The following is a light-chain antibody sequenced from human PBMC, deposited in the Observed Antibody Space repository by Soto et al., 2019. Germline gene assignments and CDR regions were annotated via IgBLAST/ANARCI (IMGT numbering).Light chain of an antibody. CDR2: GNS. J-gene: IGLJ3*02. Sequence: QSVLTQPPSVSGAPGQRVTISCTGSSSNIGAGYDVHWYQKLPGTAPKLLIHGNSNRPSGVPDRFSGSKSGTSASLAITGLQAEDEADYYCQSYDSSLSGSWVFGGGTKLTVL. V-gene: IGLV1-40*01. CDR1: SSNIGAGYD. CDR3: QSYDSSLSGSWV.